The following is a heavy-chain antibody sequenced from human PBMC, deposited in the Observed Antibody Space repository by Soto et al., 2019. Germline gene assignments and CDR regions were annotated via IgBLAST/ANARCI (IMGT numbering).Heavy chain of an antibody. Sequence: QVQLQESGPGLVKPSETLSLTCTVSGGSISSYYWSWIRQPPGKGLEWIGYIYYSGSTNYNPSLKSRVTRSVDTSKNQFSLKLSSVTAADTAVYYCARSPTYCISTSGYPYYYYGMDVWGQGTTVTVSS. J-gene: IGHJ6*02. CDR3: ARSPTYCISTSGYPYYYYGMDV. D-gene: IGHD2-2*01. CDR2: IYYSGST. CDR1: GGSISSYY. V-gene: IGHV4-59*01.